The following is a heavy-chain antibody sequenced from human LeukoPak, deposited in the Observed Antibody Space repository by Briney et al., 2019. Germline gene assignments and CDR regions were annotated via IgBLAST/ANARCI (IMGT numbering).Heavy chain of an antibody. CDR2: IYYSGST. Sequence: SETLSLTCTVSGGSISSGDYYWSWIRQPPGKGLEWIGYIYYSGSTYYNPSLKSRVTISVDTSKNQFSLKLSSVTAADTAVYFCARVGPQDGYFDYWGQGTLVTVSS. V-gene: IGHV4-30-4*08. CDR3: ARVGPQDGYFDY. D-gene: IGHD1-14*01. J-gene: IGHJ4*02. CDR1: GGSISSGDYY.